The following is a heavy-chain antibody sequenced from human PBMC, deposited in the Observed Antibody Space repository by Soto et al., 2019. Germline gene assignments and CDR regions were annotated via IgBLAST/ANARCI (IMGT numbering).Heavy chain of an antibody. V-gene: IGHV3-9*01. CDR1: GFTFDDYA. Sequence: GGSLRLSCAASGFTFDDYAMHWVRQAPGKGLEWVSGISWNSGSIGYADSVKGRFTISRDNAENSLYLQMNSLRAGDTALYYCASLVPSIAAAATYYYYMDVWGKGTTVTVSS. CDR2: ISWNSGSI. CDR3: ASLVPSIAAAATYYYYMDV. J-gene: IGHJ6*03. D-gene: IGHD6-13*01.